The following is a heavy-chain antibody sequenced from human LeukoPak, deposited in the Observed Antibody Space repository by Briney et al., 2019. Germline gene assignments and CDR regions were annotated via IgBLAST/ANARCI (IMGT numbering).Heavy chain of an antibody. CDR3: ARGSYDSSGYETLPDY. D-gene: IGHD3-22*01. CDR1: GGSISSGGYY. V-gene: IGHV4-31*03. Sequence: KPSQTLSLTCTVSGGSISSGGYYWSWIRQHPGKGLEWIGYIYYSGSTYYNPSLKSRVTISVDTSKNQFSLKLSSVTAADTAVYYCARGSYDSSGYETLPDYWGQGTLVTVSS. J-gene: IGHJ4*02. CDR2: IYYSGST.